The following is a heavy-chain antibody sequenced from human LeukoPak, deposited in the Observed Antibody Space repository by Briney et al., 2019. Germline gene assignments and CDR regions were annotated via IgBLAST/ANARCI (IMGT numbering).Heavy chain of an antibody. D-gene: IGHD3-10*01. J-gene: IGHJ4*02. CDR2: ISSTGSTI. Sequence: GGSLRLSCAASGFTFRSYSMNCVRQAPGKGLEWISHISSTGSTIYYADSVKGRFTISRDNAKNSLYLQTNSLRGEDTAVYYCARGDAWFGEFLSFDYWGQGTLVTVSS. V-gene: IGHV3-48*04. CDR1: GFTFRSYS. CDR3: ARGDAWFGEFLSFDY.